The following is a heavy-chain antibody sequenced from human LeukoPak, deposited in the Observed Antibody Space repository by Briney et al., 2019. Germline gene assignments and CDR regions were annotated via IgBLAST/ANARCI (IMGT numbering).Heavy chain of an antibody. V-gene: IGHV4-34*01. CDR3: ASINRVRGVPVFAY. CDR1: GGSFSDYF. CDR2: INHRGRT. Sequence: SSETLSLTCAVYGGSFSDYFWSWIRQPPGKGLEWIGEINHRGRTSHNPSLKSRVTLSIDTSKMQFSLKLASVTAADTAVYYCASINRVRGVPVFAYWGKGALVTVSS. J-gene: IGHJ4*02. D-gene: IGHD3-10*01.